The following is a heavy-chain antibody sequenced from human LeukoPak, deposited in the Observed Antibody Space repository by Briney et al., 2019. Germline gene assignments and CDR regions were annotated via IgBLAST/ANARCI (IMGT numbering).Heavy chain of an antibody. V-gene: IGHV1-2*02. D-gene: IGHD1-26*01. CDR2: INPNSGGT. CDR1: GYTFTGYY. CDR3: ARVGVGATFSAFDI. Sequence: ASVKVSCKASGYTFTGYYMHWVRQAPGQGLEWMGWINPNSGGTNYAQKFQGRVTMTRDTSISTAYMELSRLRSDDTAVYYCARVGVGATFSAFDIWGQGTMVTVSS. J-gene: IGHJ3*02.